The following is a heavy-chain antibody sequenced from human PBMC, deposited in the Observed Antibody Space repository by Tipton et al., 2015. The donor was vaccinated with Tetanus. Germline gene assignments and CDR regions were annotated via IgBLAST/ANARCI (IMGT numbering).Heavy chain of an antibody. J-gene: IGHJ4*02. CDR1: GALLTTGGYS. V-gene: IGHV4-61*08. CDR2: ISPSGRS. Sequence: TLSLTCNVTGALLTTGGYSWGWIRQPPGKGLEWLAYISPSGRSNSNYSLKSRITISQDKSKNQFSLKLTSVTAADTAVYYCARANYDFPNKGPFDFWGQGILVIVSS. CDR3: ARANYDFPNKGPFDF. D-gene: IGHD3-3*01.